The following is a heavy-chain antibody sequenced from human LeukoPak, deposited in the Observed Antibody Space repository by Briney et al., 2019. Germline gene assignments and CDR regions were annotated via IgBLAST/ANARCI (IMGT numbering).Heavy chain of an antibody. CDR1: GFTFDDYA. CDR2: ISWNSGNI. CDR3: AKDYCSSTTCYYNY. Sequence: GGSLRLSCAASGFTFDDYAMHWVRQAPGKGLEWVSGISWNSGNIGYADSVKGRFTISGDNAKNSLFLQMNSLRAEDTALYYCAKDYCSSTTCYYNYWGQGTLVTVSS. D-gene: IGHD2-2*01. J-gene: IGHJ4*02. V-gene: IGHV3-9*01.